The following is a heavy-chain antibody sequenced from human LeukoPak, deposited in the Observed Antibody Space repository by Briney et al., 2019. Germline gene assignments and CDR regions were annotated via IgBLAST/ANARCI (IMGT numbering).Heavy chain of an antibody. J-gene: IGHJ4*02. CDR2: ISSSSSTI. CDR1: GFTFSSYS. D-gene: IGHD5-12*01. V-gene: IGHV3-48*01. CDR3: AKHSAERYSGNYGWAPPDEY. Sequence: PGGSLRLSCAASGFTFSSYSMNWVRQAPGKGLEWVSHISSSSSTIYYADSVKGRFTISRDNAKNSLYLQMNSLRSEDTAVYYCAKHSAERYSGNYGWAPPDEYWGQGSLVTVSS.